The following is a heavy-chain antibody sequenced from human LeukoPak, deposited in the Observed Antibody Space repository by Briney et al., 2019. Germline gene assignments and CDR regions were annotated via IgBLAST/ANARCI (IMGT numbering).Heavy chain of an antibody. Sequence: GGSLRLSCAASGFTFSSYWMSWVRQAPGKGLEWVANIKQDGSEKYYVDSVKGRFTISRDNAKNSLYLQMNSLRAEDTAVYYCARGVVVTAIPRRRDWFDPWGQGTLVTVSS. D-gene: IGHD2-21*02. CDR3: ARGVVVTAIPRRRDWFDP. CDR1: GFTFSSYW. V-gene: IGHV3-7*03. CDR2: IKQDGSEK. J-gene: IGHJ5*02.